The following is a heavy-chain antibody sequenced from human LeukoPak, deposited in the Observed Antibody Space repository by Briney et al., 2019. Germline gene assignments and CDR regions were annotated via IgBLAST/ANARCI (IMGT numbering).Heavy chain of an antibody. CDR3: ARVPITAMVRDFDY. V-gene: IGHV1-18*01. Sequence: GASVKVSCKASGYTFTSYGISWVRQAPGQGLEWKGWISAYNGNTNYAQKLQGRVTMTTDTSTSTAYMELRSLRSDDTAVYYCARVPITAMVRDFDYWGQGTLVTVSS. D-gene: IGHD5-18*01. J-gene: IGHJ4*02. CDR2: ISAYNGNT. CDR1: GYTFTSYG.